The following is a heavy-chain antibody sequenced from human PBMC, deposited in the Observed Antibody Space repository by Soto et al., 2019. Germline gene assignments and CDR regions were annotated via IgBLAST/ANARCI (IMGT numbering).Heavy chain of an antibody. CDR3: ARLGPYSSGPEGDY. V-gene: IGHV4-39*01. J-gene: IGHJ4*02. CDR1: GGSISSSSYY. D-gene: IGHD3-22*01. Sequence: QLQLQESGPGLVKPSETLSLTCTVSGGSISSSSYYWGWIRQPPGTGQEWIGSIYDSGSTYYNPSLKSRVTISVDTSKNQLSLKLGSVTAADRDVYYCARLGPYSSGPEGDYWGQGTLVTVSS. CDR2: IYDSGST.